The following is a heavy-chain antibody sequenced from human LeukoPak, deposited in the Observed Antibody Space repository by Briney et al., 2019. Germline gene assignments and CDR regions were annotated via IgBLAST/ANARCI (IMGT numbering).Heavy chain of an antibody. V-gene: IGHV1-8*01. CDR3: ARVDSSSWHYYYYYYMDV. CDR2: MNPNSGNT. J-gene: IGHJ6*03. D-gene: IGHD6-13*01. Sequence: ASVKVSCKASGYTFTSYDINWVRQATGQGLEWMGWMNPNSGNTGYAQKFQGRVTMTRNTSISTAYMELSSLRSEDTAVYYRARVDSSSWHYYYYYYMDVWGKGTTVTVSS. CDR1: GYTFTSYD.